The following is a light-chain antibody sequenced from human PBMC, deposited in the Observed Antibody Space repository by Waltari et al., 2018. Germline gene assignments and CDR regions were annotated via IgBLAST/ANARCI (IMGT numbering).Light chain of an antibody. J-gene: IGKJ3*01. V-gene: IGKV1-NL1*01. CDR3: QQYYSLSF. CDR2: GAS. CDR1: QDISTG. Sequence: DIQMTQSPSSLSASVGDRAVITCRASQDISTGVAWYQQKPGKAPKLLISGASGLESGVPSRFSGSGSGTDFTLTISSLQPEDFATYFCQQYYSLSFFGPGTKVDVE.